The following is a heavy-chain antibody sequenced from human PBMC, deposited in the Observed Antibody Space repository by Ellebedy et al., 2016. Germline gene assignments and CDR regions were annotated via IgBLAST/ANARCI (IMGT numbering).Heavy chain of an antibody. V-gene: IGHV3-30*01. CDR2: ISYDGREK. D-gene: IGHD2-15*01. J-gene: IGHJ6*03. Sequence: GESLKISXTVSGLTFTGHPMHWVRQTPDKGLNWVAVISYDGREKYYGDSVKGRVAISRDNSKNTVYLQMTSLRPDDTGLYYCVRGLAGACSGRNCPPKAYFSYMDVWGKGTKVTVSS. CDR3: VRGLAGACSGRNCPPKAYFSYMDV. CDR1: GLTFTGHP.